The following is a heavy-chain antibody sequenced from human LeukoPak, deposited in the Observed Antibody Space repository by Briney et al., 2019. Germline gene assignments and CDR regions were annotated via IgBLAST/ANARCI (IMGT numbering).Heavy chain of an antibody. Sequence: GSSVKVSCKASGGTFSSYAISWVRQAPGQGLEWMGGIIPIFGAANYAQKFQGRVTITTDESTSTAYMEPSSLRSEDTAVYYCARDSSSWYRYWFDPWGQGTLVTVSS. CDR3: ARDSSSWYRYWFDP. V-gene: IGHV1-69*05. D-gene: IGHD6-13*01. J-gene: IGHJ5*02. CDR2: IIPIFGAA. CDR1: GGTFSSYA.